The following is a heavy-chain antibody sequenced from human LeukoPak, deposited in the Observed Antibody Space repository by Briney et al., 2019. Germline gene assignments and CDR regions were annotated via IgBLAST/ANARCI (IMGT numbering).Heavy chain of an antibody. D-gene: IGHD6-19*01. CDR3: AKASGYSRGWYWFDP. V-gene: IGHV3-23*01. CDR2: ISGSGGST. Sequence: PGGSLRLSCAASGFTFSSYAMSWVRQAPGKGLEWVSAISGSGGSTYYADSVKGRFTISRDNSKNTTYLQMNSLRAEDTAVYYCAKASGYSRGWYWFDPWGEGTPVTASS. J-gene: IGHJ5*02. CDR1: GFTFSSYA.